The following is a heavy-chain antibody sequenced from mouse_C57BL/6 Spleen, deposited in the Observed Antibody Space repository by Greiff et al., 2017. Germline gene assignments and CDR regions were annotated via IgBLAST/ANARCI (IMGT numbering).Heavy chain of an antibody. J-gene: IGHJ4*01. V-gene: IGHV1-64*01. D-gene: IGHD1-3*01. CDR2: IHPNSGST. CDR1: GYTFTSYW. Sequence: QVQLQQPGAELVKPGASVTLSCKASGYTFTSYWMHWVKQRPGQGLEWIGMIHPNSGSTNYNEKFKSKATLTVDKSSSTAYMQLSSLTSEDSAVYYCAIYDPEAMDYWGQGTSVTVSS. CDR3: AIYDPEAMDY.